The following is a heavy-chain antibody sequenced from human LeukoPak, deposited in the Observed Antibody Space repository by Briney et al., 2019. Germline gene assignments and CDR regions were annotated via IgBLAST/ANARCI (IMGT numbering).Heavy chain of an antibody. CDR1: GGTFSSYT. Sequence: SVKVSCKASGGTFSSYTISWVRQAPGQGLEWMGRIIPILGIANYAQKFQGRVTITADKSTSTAYMELSSLRSEDTTVYYCARDGVVTGPFDYWGQGTLVTVSS. D-gene: IGHD3-3*01. CDR2: IIPILGIA. V-gene: IGHV1-69*04. J-gene: IGHJ4*02. CDR3: ARDGVVTGPFDY.